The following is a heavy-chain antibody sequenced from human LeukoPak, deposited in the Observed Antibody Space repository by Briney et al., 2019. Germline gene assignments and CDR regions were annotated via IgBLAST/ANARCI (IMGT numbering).Heavy chain of an antibody. J-gene: IGHJ6*04. CDR2: IIPIFGTA. CDR3: ALRYFDWLSGSRVYYYYGMDV. Sequence: AASVKVSCKASGGTFSGYAISWVRQAPGQGLEWMGGIIPIFGTANYAQKFQGRVTITADESTSTAYMELSSLRSEDTAVYYCALRYFDWLSGSRVYYYYGMDVWGKGTTVTVSS. D-gene: IGHD3-9*01. CDR1: GGTFSGYA. V-gene: IGHV1-69*13.